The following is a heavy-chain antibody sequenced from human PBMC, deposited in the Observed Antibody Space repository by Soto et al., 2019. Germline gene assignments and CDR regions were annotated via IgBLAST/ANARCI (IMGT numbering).Heavy chain of an antibody. J-gene: IGHJ6*02. CDR1: GGTFSSYT. CDR2: IIPILGIA. V-gene: IGHV1-69*04. CDR3: AREYSLCMDV. D-gene: IGHD2-21*01. Sequence: ASVKVSCKASGGTFSSYTISWVRQAPGQGLEWMGRIIPILGIANYAQKFQGRVTITADKSTSTAYMELRSLRSDDTAVYYCAREYSLCMDVWGQGTTVTVSS.